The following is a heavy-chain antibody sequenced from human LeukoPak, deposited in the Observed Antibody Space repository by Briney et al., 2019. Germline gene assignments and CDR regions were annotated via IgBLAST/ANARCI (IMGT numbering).Heavy chain of an antibody. V-gene: IGHV3-21*01. D-gene: IGHD2-15*01. Sequence: PGGSLRLSCAASGFTFSSCSMNWVRQAPGKGLEWVSSISSSSSYIYYADSVKGRFTISRDNAKNSLYLQMNSLRAEDTAVYYCARDSPGFDAFDIWGQGTMVTVSS. CDR3: ARDSPGFDAFDI. CDR1: GFTFSSCS. CDR2: ISSSSSYI. J-gene: IGHJ3*02.